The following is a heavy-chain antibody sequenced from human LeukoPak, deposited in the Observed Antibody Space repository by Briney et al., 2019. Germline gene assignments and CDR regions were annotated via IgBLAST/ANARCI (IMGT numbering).Heavy chain of an antibody. V-gene: IGHV4-34*01. CDR1: GGSFSGYY. Sequence: SETLSLTCAVYGGSFSGYYWSWIRQPPGKGLEWIGEINHSGSTNYNPSLKSRVTISVDTSKNQFSLKLSSVTAADTAVYYCARVRRSLFDYWGQGTLVTVSS. D-gene: IGHD4-17*01. CDR3: ARVRRSLFDY. J-gene: IGHJ4*02. CDR2: INHSGST.